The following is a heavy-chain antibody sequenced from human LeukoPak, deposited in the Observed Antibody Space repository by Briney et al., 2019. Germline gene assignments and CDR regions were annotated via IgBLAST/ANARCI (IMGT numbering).Heavy chain of an antibody. CDR1: GGSISSYY. CDR3: ARGGITGTTRVVS. V-gene: IGHV4-59*01. J-gene: IGHJ5*01. Sequence: SETLSLTCTVSGGSISSYYWSWIRQPPGKGLEWIGYIYYSGSTNYNPSLKSRVTISVDTSKNQFSLKLSSVTAADTAVYYCARGGITGTTRVVSWGQGTLVTVSS. D-gene: IGHD1-7*01. CDR2: IYYSGST.